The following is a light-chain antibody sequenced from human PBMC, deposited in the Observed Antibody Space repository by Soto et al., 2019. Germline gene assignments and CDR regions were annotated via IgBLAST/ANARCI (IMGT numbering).Light chain of an antibody. J-gene: IGKJ1*01. CDR3: QKYNSEPLT. CDR1: QSVSPN. Sequence: EIVMTQSPATLSVSLGERATLSCRASQSVSPNLAWYQQKPGQAPRLLIYATSTMDSGIPARFSGSGSGTEFTLTISSLQPEDFGIYYCQKYNSEPLTFGQGTKVEIK. V-gene: IGKV3-15*01. CDR2: ATS.